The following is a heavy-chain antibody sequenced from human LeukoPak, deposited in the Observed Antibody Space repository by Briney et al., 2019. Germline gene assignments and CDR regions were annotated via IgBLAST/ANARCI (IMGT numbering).Heavy chain of an antibody. CDR3: ARWPVRLERQSGFNAFDI. CDR1: GGSISSGSYY. D-gene: IGHD1-1*01. V-gene: IGHV4-61*02. Sequence: SETLSLTCTVSGGSISSGSYYWSWVRQPAGKGLEWIGRIYTSGSTNYNPSLKSRVTISVDTSKNQFSLKLSSVTAADTAVYYCARWPVRLERQSGFNAFDIWGQGTMVTVSS. CDR2: IYTSGST. J-gene: IGHJ3*02.